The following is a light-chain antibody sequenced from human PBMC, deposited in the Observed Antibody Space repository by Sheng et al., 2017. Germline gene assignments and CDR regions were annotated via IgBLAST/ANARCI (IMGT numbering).Light chain of an antibody. V-gene: IGKV1-5*03. CDR1: QTVSDW. Sequence: DIQMTQSPSTLSASVGDRVTITCRASQTVSDWLAWYQQKPGKAPKLLISKSSTLESGVPSRFSGSGSGTEFTLAISSLQPDDFATYYCQQYITYPLTFGQGTKVEL. CDR3: QQYITYPLT. CDR2: KSS. J-gene: IGKJ1*01.